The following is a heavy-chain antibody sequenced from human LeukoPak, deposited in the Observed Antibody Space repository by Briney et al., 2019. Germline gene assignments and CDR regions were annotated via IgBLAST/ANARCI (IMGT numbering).Heavy chain of an antibody. V-gene: IGHV3-53*01. Sequence: PLGSLRLSCAPSGFSPSSNSMSCGPPTPEERLGCVSIIYSSDVTSYADSVKDRFNISRDSDKNTLFLQMDSLRSDDAAVYYCARVLAAVALRDYHYVDVWGKGTTVTVSS. CDR3: ARVLAAVALRDYHYVDV. J-gene: IGHJ6*03. D-gene: IGHD6-19*01. CDR2: IYSSDVT. CDR1: GFSPSSNS.